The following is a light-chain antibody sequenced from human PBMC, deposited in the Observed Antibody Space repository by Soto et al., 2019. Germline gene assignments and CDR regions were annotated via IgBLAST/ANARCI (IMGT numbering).Light chain of an antibody. CDR1: QSVASD. CDR2: GVY. J-gene: IGKJ4*01. V-gene: IGKV3-15*01. CDR3: QQYKDWPRST. Sequence: EIVMTQSPVTLSVSPGERVTLSCRASQSVASDLAWNQQKPGQAPRLLIYGVYTRASGVPARFSGSGSGAAFALTISSLQTDDFAIYYCQQYKDWPRSTCGGGTRVEIK.